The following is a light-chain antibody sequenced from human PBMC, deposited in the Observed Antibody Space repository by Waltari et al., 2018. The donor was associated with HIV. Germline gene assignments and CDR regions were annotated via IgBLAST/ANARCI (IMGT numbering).Light chain of an antibody. CDR2: STN. V-gene: IGLV8-61*01. CDR3: VLYMGSGIWV. Sequence: QTVVTQEPSFSVSPGGIVTLTCGFSSGSVSTSYYPSWYQQTPGQAPRTLIYSTNTRSSGVPDRFSGSILGNKAALTITGAQADDESDYYCVLYMGSGIWVFGGGTKLTVL. J-gene: IGLJ3*02. CDR1: SGSVSTSYY.